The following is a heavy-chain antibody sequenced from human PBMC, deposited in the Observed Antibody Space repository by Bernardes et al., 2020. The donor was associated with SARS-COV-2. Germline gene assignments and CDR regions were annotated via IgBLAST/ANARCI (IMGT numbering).Heavy chain of an antibody. Sequence: GGSLRLSCAASGFTFSDYWMHWVRQAPGKGLVWASRISGNGGNAYYGDSVKGRFSISRDNAKNTLYLQMSGLSAEDTAIYYCTRGPLSGYGAFGVWGQGTLVTVSS. CDR3: TRGPLSGYGAFGV. CDR1: GFTFSDYW. J-gene: IGHJ4*02. V-gene: IGHV3-74*01. D-gene: IGHD3-22*01. CDR2: ISGNGGNA.